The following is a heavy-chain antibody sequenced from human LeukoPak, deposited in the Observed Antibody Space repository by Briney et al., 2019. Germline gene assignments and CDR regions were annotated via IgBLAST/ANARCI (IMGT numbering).Heavy chain of an antibody. CDR1: GFTFSSYG. D-gene: IGHD6-19*01. V-gene: IGHV3-33*01. CDR2: IWYDGSNK. CDR3: ARGPNSSGWYGGGFDY. J-gene: IGHJ4*02. Sequence: GGSLRLSCAAPGFTFSSYGMHWVRQAPGKGLEWVAVIWYDGSNKYYADSVKGRFTISRDNSKNTLYLQMNSLRAEDTAVYYCARGPNSSGWYGGGFDYWGQGTLVTVSS.